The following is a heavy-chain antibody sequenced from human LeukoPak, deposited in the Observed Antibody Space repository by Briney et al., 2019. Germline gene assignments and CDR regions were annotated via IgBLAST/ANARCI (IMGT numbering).Heavy chain of an antibody. J-gene: IGHJ2*01. CDR2: ISASANTI. CDR1: GFTFSDYV. V-gene: IGHV3-11*01. Sequence: GGSLRLSCVGSGFTFSDYVMGWIRQAPGKGLEWISYISASANTIYYADSVKGRFTISRDNAKNSLYVQLTSLSAEDTAVYFCARDRWGPTKSFDLWGRATLVTVSS. CDR3: ARDRWGPTKSFDL. D-gene: IGHD3-16*01.